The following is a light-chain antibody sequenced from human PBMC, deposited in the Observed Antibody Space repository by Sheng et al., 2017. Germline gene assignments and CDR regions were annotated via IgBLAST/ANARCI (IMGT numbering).Light chain of an antibody. J-gene: IGKJ4*01. Sequence: EIVLTQSPATLSLSPGERATLSCKASQSISSYLAWYQHIPGQAPRLLIYDSSNRATGIPARFSGSGSGTDFTLTISSLEPEDFAVYYCLQRSNWPPRLTFGGGTKVEIK. CDR3: LQRSNWPPRLT. CDR1: QSISSY. CDR2: DSS. V-gene: IGKV3-11*01.